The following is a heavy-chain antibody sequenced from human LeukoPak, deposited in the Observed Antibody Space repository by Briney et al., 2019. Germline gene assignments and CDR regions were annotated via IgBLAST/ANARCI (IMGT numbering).Heavy chain of an antibody. V-gene: IGHV1-2*02. CDR1: GYTFTGYY. Sequence: ASVKVSCKASGYTFTGYYMHWVRQAPGQGPEWMGWIDPNSGGTNYARKFEGRVTMTRDMSTSTFYMELSSLRSEDTAVYYCARALNYYDSSGYYATLGYWGQGTLVTVSS. CDR3: ARALNYYDSSGYYATLGY. D-gene: IGHD3-22*01. CDR2: IDPNSGGT. J-gene: IGHJ4*02.